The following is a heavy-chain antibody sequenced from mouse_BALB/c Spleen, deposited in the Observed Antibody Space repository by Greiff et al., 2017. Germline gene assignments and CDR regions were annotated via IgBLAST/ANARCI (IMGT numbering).Heavy chain of an antibody. D-gene: IGHD1-1*01. J-gene: IGHJ4*01. CDR1: GYTFTGYW. V-gene: IGHV1-55*01. CDR3: AREALGYYDYAMAY. CDR2: IYPGSGST. Sequence: VQLQQPGAELVKPGTSVKLSCKASGYTFTGYWINWVKLRPGQGLEWIGDIYPGSGSTNYNEKFKSKATLTVDTSSSTAYMQLSSLASEDSALYYCAREALGYYDYAMAYWGQGTLVTVS.